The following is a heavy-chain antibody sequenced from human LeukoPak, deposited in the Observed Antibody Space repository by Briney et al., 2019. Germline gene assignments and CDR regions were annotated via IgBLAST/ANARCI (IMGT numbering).Heavy chain of an antibody. V-gene: IGHV3-49*04. CDR3: TRDQTPYY. J-gene: IGHJ4*02. CDR2: IASETYGGTA. CDR1: GFTFGDYA. Sequence: GGSLRLSCTASGFTFGDYAMTWVRQAPGKGLEWVGFIASETYGGTAEYAASVKGRFTTSRDDSKSIAYLQMNSLKTEDTAVYYCTRDQTPYYWGQGTLVTVSS.